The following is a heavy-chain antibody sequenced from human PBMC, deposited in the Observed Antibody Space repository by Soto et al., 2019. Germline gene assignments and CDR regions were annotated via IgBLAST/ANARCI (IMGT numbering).Heavy chain of an antibody. CDR1: GYTFTSYG. V-gene: IGHV1-18*01. J-gene: IGHJ6*03. CDR2: ISAYNGNT. Sequence: ASVKVSCKASGYTFTSYGISWVRQAPGQGLEWMGWISAYNGNTNYAQKLQGRVTMTTDTSTSTAYMELRSLRSDDTAVYYCARGVVVPAATAYYYYYMDVWGKGTTVTVSS. CDR3: ARGVVVPAATAYYYYYMDV. D-gene: IGHD2-2*01.